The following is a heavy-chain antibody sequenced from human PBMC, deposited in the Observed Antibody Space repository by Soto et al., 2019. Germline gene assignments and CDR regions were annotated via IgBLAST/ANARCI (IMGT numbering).Heavy chain of an antibody. Sequence: QVQLVESGGGVVQPGRSLRLSCAASGFTFSIYAMHWVRQAPGKGLEWVAVISYDGARKAYANSVKGRFTISRDTSKKTLYLQMNSLRVEDTDAYYCSRGDREDTAVVIGARPGEYGMDVWGRGTTVTVSS. D-gene: IGHD2-15*01. CDR1: GFTFSIYA. J-gene: IGHJ6*02. V-gene: IGHV3-30-3*01. CDR2: ISYDGARK. CDR3: SRGDREDTAVVIGARPGEYGMDV.